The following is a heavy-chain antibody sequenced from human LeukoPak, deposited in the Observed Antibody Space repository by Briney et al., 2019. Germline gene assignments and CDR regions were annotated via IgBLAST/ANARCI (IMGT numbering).Heavy chain of an antibody. Sequence: PGGSLRLSCAASGFTVSTNYMSWVRQAPGKGLEGVSSIYSGGSTYYADSVKGRFTISRDNSKNTLFLQMNSLRAEDTAVYYCASSAYSYYFDSWGQGTLVTVSS. CDR1: GFTVSTNY. V-gene: IGHV3-66*01. CDR2: IYSGGST. J-gene: IGHJ4*02. CDR3: ASSAYSYYFDS. D-gene: IGHD3-22*01.